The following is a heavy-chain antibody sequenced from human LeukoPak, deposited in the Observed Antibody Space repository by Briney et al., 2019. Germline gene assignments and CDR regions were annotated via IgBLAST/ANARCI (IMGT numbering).Heavy chain of an antibody. CDR3: ANGDWRGGRCSSGAH. Sequence: PGGSLRLSCTGSGFTFRSYGMHWVRQAPGKGLEWVAYTRDDASKTWYGGSVKGRFTISRDNSKNTLYLHMNSVRGEDTAMYYCANGDWRGGRCSSGAHWGQGTLVTVSS. J-gene: IGHJ4*02. V-gene: IGHV3-30*02. D-gene: IGHD2-15*01. CDR1: GFTFRSYG. CDR2: TRDDASKT.